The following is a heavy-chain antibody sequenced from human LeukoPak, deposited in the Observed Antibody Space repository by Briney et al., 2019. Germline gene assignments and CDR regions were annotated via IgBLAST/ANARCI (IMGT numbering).Heavy chain of an antibody. Sequence: GGSLRLSCAASGFTFTTYWMSWVRQFPGKGLEWVANINQDGTEKYYVDSVKGRFTISRDNAKDSLYLQMNSLRAEDTAVYYCAKESLRVLPAATFDYWGQGTLVTVSS. CDR2: INQDGTEK. CDR3: AKESLRVLPAATFDY. V-gene: IGHV3-7*03. CDR1: GFTFTTYW. J-gene: IGHJ4*02. D-gene: IGHD2-2*01.